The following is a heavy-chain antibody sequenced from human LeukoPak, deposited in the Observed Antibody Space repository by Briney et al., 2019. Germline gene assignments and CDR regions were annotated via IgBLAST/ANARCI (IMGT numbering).Heavy chain of an antibody. CDR2: IYYSGST. CDR3: ARGSPTYYDFWSGYSGGDAFDI. D-gene: IGHD3-3*01. CDR1: GGSISSSNYF. V-gene: IGHV4-39*07. Sequence: SETLSLTCTVSGGSISSSNYFWGWIRQPPGKGLEWIGNIYYSGSTYYNPSLKSRVTISVDTSKNQFSLKLSSVTAADTAVYYCARGSPTYYDFWSGYSGGDAFDIWGQGTMVTVSS. J-gene: IGHJ3*02.